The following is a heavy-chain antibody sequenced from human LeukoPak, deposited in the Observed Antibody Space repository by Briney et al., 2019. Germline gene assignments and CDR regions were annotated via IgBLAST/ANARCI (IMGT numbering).Heavy chain of an antibody. J-gene: IGHJ4*02. D-gene: IGHD3-10*01. CDR2: IKQDGSEK. CDR1: GFTFSSYN. CDR3: AREIVRGVIVYFDY. V-gene: IGHV3-7*04. Sequence: GGSLRLSCAASGFTFSSYNMKWVRQAPGKGLEWVANIKQDGSEKYYVDSVKGRFTISRDNAKNSLYLQMNSLRAEDTAVYYCAREIVRGVIVYFDYWGQGTLVTVSS.